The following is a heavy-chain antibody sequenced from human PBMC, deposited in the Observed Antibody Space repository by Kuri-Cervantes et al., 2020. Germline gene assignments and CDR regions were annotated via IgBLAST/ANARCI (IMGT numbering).Heavy chain of an antibody. Sequence: GGSLRLSCAASGFTFSSYAMHWVRQAPGKGLEWVAVISYDGNNKYYADSVKGRFRISRDNSKNTLCLQMNSLRAEDTAVFYCARDLRLPRLNVLDYWGQGTLVTVSS. V-gene: IGHV3-30-3*01. D-gene: IGHD3-16*01. CDR3: ARDLRLPRLNVLDY. J-gene: IGHJ4*02. CDR2: ISYDGNNK. CDR1: GFTFSSYA.